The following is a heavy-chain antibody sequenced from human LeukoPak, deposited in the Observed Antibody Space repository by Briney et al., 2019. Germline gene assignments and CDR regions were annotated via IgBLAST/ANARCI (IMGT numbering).Heavy chain of an antibody. J-gene: IGHJ3*02. CDR3: ARDNPDYDFWSGSDAFDI. CDR2: TYYSGST. CDR1: GGSISSSSYY. V-gene: IGHV4-39*07. D-gene: IGHD3-3*01. Sequence: SETLSLTCTVSGGSISSSSYYWGWIRQPPGKGLEWIGSTYYSGSTYYNPSLKSRVTISVDTSKNQFSLKLSSVTAADTAVYYCARDNPDYDFWSGSDAFDIWGQGTMVTVSS.